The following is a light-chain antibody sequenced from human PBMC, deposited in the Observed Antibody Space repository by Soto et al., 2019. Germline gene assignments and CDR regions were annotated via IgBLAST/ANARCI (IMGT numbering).Light chain of an antibody. J-gene: IGLJ3*02. Sequence: QSALTQPASVSASPGQSVTISCTGTSSDVGGHNYVSWYQHHPGKAPKLMIYEVSNRSSGVSNRFSGSKSGSTASLTISGLQAEDEADYYCSSYTTSSLWVFGGGTKVTVL. CDR2: EVS. CDR3: SSYTTSSLWV. V-gene: IGLV2-14*01. CDR1: SSDVGGHNY.